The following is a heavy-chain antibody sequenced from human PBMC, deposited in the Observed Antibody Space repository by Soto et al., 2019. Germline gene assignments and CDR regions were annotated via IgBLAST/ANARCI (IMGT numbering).Heavy chain of an antibody. CDR3: AKDTRYADYVRWFDS. D-gene: IGHD4-17*01. V-gene: IGHV3-23*01. Sequence: EVHLLESGGGLVQPGGSLRLSCTASGFTFSSYAMTWVRKAPGRGLEWVSGITSSGGRTSYADSVKGRFTISRDNSKSTLYLQMNRLRAEDTAVSYCAKDTRYADYVRWFDSWGQGSLVTFSS. CDR1: GFTFSSYA. CDR2: ITSSGGRT. J-gene: IGHJ5*01.